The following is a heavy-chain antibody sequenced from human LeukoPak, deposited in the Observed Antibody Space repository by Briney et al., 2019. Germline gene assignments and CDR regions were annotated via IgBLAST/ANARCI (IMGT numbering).Heavy chain of an antibody. CDR3: AKDLSGGWSLDY. J-gene: IGHJ4*02. CDR1: GFTFGIYG. CDR2: ISYDGSDK. V-gene: IGHV3-30*18. Sequence: GGSLRLSCAASGFTFGIYGMHWVRQAPGKGLEWVTVISYDGSDKYYADSVKGRFTISRDNSKYTLYLEMNSLRAEDTAVYYCAKDLSGGWSLDYWGQGTLVTVSS. D-gene: IGHD6-19*01.